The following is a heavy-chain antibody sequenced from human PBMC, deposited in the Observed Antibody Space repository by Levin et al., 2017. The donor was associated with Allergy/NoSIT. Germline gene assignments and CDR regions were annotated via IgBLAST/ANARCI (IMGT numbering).Heavy chain of an antibody. D-gene: IGHD5-12*01. CDR1: GFTFSSYA. CDR2: ISYDGSNK. Sequence: GGSLRLSCAASGFTFSSYAMHWVRQAPGKGLEWVAVISYDGSNKYYADSVKGRFTISRDNSKNTLYLQMNSLRAEDTAVYYCARAFYSGYETGDDAFDSWGQGTMVTVSS. V-gene: IGHV3-30-3*01. J-gene: IGHJ3*02. CDR3: ARAFYSGYETGDDAFDS.